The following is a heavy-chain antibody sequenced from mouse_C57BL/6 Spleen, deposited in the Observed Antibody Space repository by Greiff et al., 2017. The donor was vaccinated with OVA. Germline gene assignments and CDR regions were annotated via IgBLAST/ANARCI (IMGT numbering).Heavy chain of an antibody. J-gene: IGHJ2*01. CDR2: IRYTGST. D-gene: IGHD2-1*01. Sequence: EVLLVEPGPGLVKPSHSLPLTCSATGYSITSDYWNWIRKFPGKKLEYIGYIRYTGSTYYNPTLKSRISIPRDTTKNQYYLRWNSVTTEDTATYDSARGYYGGGYYFDYWGQGTTLTVSS. CDR3: ARGYYGGGYYFDY. V-gene: IGHV3-8*01. CDR1: GYSITSDY.